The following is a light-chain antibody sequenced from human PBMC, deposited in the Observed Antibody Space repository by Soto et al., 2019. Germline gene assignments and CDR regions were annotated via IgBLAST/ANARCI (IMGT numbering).Light chain of an antibody. V-gene: IGLV1-44*01. CDR3: AAWDDSLNGPV. J-gene: IGLJ2*01. Sequence: QSVLTQPPSASGTPGQRVTISCSGSSPNIGTNSVNWYQQLPGTAPKLLIYRNNERPSGVPDRFSGSKSGTSASLTISGLQSDDGAHYYCAAWDDSLNGPVFGGGTQLTVL. CDR2: RNN. CDR1: SPNIGTNS.